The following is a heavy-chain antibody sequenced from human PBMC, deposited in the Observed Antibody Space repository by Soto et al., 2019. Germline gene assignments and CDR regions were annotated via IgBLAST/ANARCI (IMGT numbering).Heavy chain of an antibody. V-gene: IGHV4-59*01. CDR1: GGYMISYY. CDR3: ARDHPHSYGVYYFDY. D-gene: IGHD5-18*01. Sequence: SETLSLTCTVAGGYMISYYWSWIRQHPGRGLEWIGFIYSSGSTHYNPSLQNRVTISIDTSKNQVSLKVNSVTAADTAVYYCARDHPHSYGVYYFDYWGQGTPVTVSS. CDR2: IYSSGST. J-gene: IGHJ4*02.